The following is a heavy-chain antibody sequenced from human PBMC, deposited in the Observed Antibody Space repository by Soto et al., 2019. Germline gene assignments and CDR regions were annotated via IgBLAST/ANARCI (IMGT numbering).Heavy chain of an antibody. Sequence: QVQLVQSGAEVKKPGASVKVSCKASGYTFTSYYMHWVRQAPGQGLEWMGIINPSGGSTSYAQKFQGRVNMTRDTSTSTVYMELSSLRSEDTAVYYCAVMGGSGNHWFDPWGQGTLVTVSS. CDR2: INPSGGST. V-gene: IGHV1-46*03. CDR3: AVMGGSGNHWFDP. D-gene: IGHD3-16*01. CDR1: GYTFTSYY. J-gene: IGHJ5*02.